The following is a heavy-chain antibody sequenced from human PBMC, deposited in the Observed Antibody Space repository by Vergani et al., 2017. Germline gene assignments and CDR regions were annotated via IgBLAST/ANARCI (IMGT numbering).Heavy chain of an antibody. CDR2: ISGSGGST. CDR3: ARDFSATLLSNHAGGAFDI. V-gene: IGHV3-23*04. CDR1: GFTFSSYD. Sequence: VQLVESGGGLVQPGGSLRLSCAASGFTFSSYDMSWVRQAPGKGLEWVSAISGSGGSTYYADSVKGRFTISRDNAKNSLYLQMNSLRAEDTAVYYCARDFSATLLSNHAGGAFDIWGQGTMVTVSS. D-gene: IGHD2/OR15-2a*01. J-gene: IGHJ3*02.